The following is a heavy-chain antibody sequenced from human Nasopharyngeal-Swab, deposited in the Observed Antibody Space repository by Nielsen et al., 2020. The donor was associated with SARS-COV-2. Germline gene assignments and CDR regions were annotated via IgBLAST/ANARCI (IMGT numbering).Heavy chain of an antibody. CDR2: INHNERT. CDR1: GGSFNGFY. CDR3: ARAGRVGDAYTGLDV. V-gene: IGHV4-34*01. J-gene: IGHJ6*02. D-gene: IGHD5-24*01. Sequence: SETLSLTCSVSGGSFNGFYWNWIRQPPGKGLEWIGEINHNERTNYNPSLKSRVTMSVDTSTNQVSLKLNSLTGTDTAVYYCARAGRVGDAYTGLDVWGQGTTVTVSS.